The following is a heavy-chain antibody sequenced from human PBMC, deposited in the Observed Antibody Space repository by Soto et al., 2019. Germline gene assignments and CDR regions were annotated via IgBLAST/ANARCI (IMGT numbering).Heavy chain of an antibody. V-gene: IGHV3-15*01. CDR2: IKSKTDGGTT. Sequence: GGSLRLSCAASGFTFSNAWMSWVRQAPGKGLEWVGRIKSKTDGGTTDYAAPVKGRFTISRDDSKNTLYLQMNSLKTEDTAVYYCTTDGIVVVPAAIYGKLMYMDVWGKGTTVTVSS. D-gene: IGHD2-2*01. CDR3: TTDGIVVVPAAIYGKLMYMDV. CDR1: GFTFSNAW. J-gene: IGHJ6*03.